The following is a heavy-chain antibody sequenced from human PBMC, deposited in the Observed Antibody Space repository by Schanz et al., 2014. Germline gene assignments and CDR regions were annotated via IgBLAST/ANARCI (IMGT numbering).Heavy chain of an antibody. J-gene: IGHJ4*02. CDR2: ISGSGGDT. V-gene: IGHV3-NL1*01. CDR1: GFTFSSYG. Sequence: QVQLVESGGGVVQPGGSLRLSCAASGFTFSSYGMHWVRQAPGKGLEWVSAISGSGGDTYYADSVKGRFTISRDNSKNTLYLQMNSLRAEDTAVYYCAKDNGYYGSGSYYNGADYWGQGTLVTVSS. CDR3: AKDNGYYGSGSYYNGADY. D-gene: IGHD3-10*01.